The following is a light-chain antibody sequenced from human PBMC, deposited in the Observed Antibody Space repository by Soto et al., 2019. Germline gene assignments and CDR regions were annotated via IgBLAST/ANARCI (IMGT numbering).Light chain of an antibody. Sequence: TQDSATLSVSPRQRATVSYRASQSVSSNLAWYQQKPGQDPRLLIYGASTRATGIPARFSGSGSGTEFTLTISSLQSEDFAVYYCQRQSGWPRTFGQGTKVDI. CDR3: QRQSGWPRT. V-gene: IGKV3-15*01. J-gene: IGKJ1*01. CDR1: QSVSSN. CDR2: GAS.